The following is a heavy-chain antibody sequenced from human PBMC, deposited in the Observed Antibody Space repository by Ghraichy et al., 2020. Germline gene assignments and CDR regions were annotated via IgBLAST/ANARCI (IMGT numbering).Heavy chain of an antibody. CDR3: ARFDTVAATGWFDP. Sequence: ASVKVSCKASGYSFTSYGISWVRQAPGQGLEWMGWISVYNGNTDYAHKLQGRVTMTTDTSTSTAYMEMRSLRSDDTAVYYCARFDTVAATGWFDPWGQGTLVTVSS. V-gene: IGHV1-18*04. CDR2: ISVYNGNT. J-gene: IGHJ5*02. D-gene: IGHD5-12*01. CDR1: GYSFTSYG.